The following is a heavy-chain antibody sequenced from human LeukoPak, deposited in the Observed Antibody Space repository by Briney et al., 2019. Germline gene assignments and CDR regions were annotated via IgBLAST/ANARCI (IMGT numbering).Heavy chain of an antibody. CDR3: ARCSSTSCRFDY. V-gene: IGHV4-30-4*08. CDR1: GGSFSGYY. Sequence: PSETLSLTCAVYGGSFSGYYWSWIRQPPGKGLEWIGYIYYSGSTYYNPSLKSRVTISVDTSKNQFSLKLSSVTAADTAVYYCARCSSTSCRFDYWGQGTLVTVSS. J-gene: IGHJ4*02. CDR2: IYYSGST. D-gene: IGHD2-2*01.